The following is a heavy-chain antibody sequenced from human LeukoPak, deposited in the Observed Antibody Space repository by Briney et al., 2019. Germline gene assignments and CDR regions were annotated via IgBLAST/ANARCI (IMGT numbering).Heavy chain of an antibody. CDR1: GFTSSSYW. CDR3: ARDPSGSPVFDP. CDR2: IKQDGSVK. Sequence: GGSLRLSCAASGFTSSSYWMNWVCQAPGKGLEWVANIKQDGSVKNYVDSVKGRFTISRDNAKNSLFLQMNSLRAEDTAVYYCARDPSGSPVFDPWGQGTLVTVSS. D-gene: IGHD3-10*01. J-gene: IGHJ5*02. V-gene: IGHV3-7*01.